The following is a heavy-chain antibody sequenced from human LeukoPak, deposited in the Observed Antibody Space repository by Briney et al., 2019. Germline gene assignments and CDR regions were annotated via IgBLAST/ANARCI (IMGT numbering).Heavy chain of an antibody. Sequence: SETLSLTCTVSGGSISSSSDSWGWIRQHPGKGLEWIGHIYYSGTTYYNPSLKSRVTISVDTSKNQFSLKLTSVTAADTAVYYCARDRGNDDFDIWGQGTMVTVSS. CDR3: ARDRGNDDFDI. D-gene: IGHD3-10*01. CDR1: GGSISSSSDS. CDR2: IYYSGTT. J-gene: IGHJ3*02. V-gene: IGHV4-31*03.